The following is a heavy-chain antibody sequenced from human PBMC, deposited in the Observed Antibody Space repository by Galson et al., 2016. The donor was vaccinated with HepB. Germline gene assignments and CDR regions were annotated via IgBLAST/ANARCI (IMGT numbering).Heavy chain of an antibody. CDR1: EFTLSSHW. Sequence: SLRLSCAASEFTLSSHWMHWVRQAPGKGLVWVSRINSDGSRTNYADSVKGRFSISRDNAKNTLYLQMSSLRAEDTAVYYCARVRGTYCGGDCYFDAFDIWGQGTLVTVSS. D-gene: IGHD2-21*02. CDR3: ARVRGTYCGGDCYFDAFDI. CDR2: INSDGSRT. J-gene: IGHJ3*02. V-gene: IGHV3-74*01.